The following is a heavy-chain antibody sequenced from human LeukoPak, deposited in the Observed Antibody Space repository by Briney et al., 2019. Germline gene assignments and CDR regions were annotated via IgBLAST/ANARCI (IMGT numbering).Heavy chain of an antibody. J-gene: IGHJ4*02. Sequence: TGGSLRLSCAASGLIFSKYWMTWVRQAPGKGLEWVASIKPDGSEKYYLDSVKGRFTISRDNARDSLYLQMNSLRDDDTSVYYCARDYGGSSPFDYWGQGTLVTVSS. CDR1: GLIFSKYW. D-gene: IGHD4-23*01. V-gene: IGHV3-7*01. CDR2: IKPDGSEK. CDR3: ARDYGGSSPFDY.